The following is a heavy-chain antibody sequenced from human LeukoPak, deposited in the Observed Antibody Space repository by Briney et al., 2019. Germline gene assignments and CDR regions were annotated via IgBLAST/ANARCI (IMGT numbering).Heavy chain of an antibody. V-gene: IGHV4-34*01. Sequence: SETLSLTCAVYGGSFSGYYWSWIRQPPGKGLEWIGEINHSGSTNYNPSLKSRVTISVDTSKNQFSLKLSSVTAADTAVYYCARGWAAITNDAFDIWGQGTMVTVSS. CDR1: GGSFSGYY. CDR3: ARGWAAITNDAFDI. D-gene: IGHD2-2*02. J-gene: IGHJ3*02. CDR2: INHSGST.